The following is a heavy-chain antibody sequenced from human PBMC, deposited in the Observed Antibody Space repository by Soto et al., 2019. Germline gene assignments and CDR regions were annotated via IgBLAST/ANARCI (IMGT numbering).Heavy chain of an antibody. J-gene: IGHJ4*02. CDR2: FSYSGGT. Sequence: TSETLSLTCTVSADSSSISDYYWGWIRQPPGKGLEWIGSFSYSGGTFYNPSLKSRVTISVDTSKNQSSLKLSSVTAADTAVYYCARDTGPSPYYDSSTWIFDYWGQGTPVTVSS. CDR1: ADSSSISDYY. CDR3: ARDTGPSPYYDSSTWIFDY. V-gene: IGHV4-39*07. D-gene: IGHD3-22*01.